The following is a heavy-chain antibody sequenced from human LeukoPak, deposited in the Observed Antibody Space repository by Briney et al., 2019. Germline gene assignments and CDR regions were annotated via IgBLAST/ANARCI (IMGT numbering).Heavy chain of an antibody. CDR1: GYTFIGYY. CDR2: INPNSGGT. J-gene: IGHJ4*02. CDR3: ARDRWGSSGYHYYFDY. D-gene: IGHD3-22*01. Sequence: ASVKVSCKAAGYTFIGYYRHWVRQAPGQGLEWMGWINPNSGGTNNVQKFQGRVTMTRDTSISTAYMELSRLTSDDTAVYYCARDRWGSSGYHYYFDYWGQGTLVTVSS. V-gene: IGHV1-2*02.